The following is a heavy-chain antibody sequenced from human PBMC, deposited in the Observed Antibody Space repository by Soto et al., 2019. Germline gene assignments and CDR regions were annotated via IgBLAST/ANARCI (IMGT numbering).Heavy chain of an antibody. CDR2: IYSTGST. J-gene: IGHJ4*02. CDR1: GDSISDSY. Sequence: SETLSLTXTVSGDSISDSYWSWIRQPPGKALEWIGYIYSTGSTNYNPSLKSRVTISVETSKNQFSLKLSSVTAADTAVYYCARGRVVTGADYWGQGTLVTVSS. D-gene: IGHD1-20*01. V-gene: IGHV4-59*01. CDR3: ARGRVVTGADY.